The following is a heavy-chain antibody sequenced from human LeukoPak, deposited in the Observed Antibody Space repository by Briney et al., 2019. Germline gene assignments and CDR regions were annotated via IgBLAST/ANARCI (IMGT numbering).Heavy chain of an antibody. CDR3: ARDYGGSSPFDY. CDR1: GFTFSSYE. D-gene: IGHD4-23*01. CDR2: ISSSGSTI. J-gene: IGHJ4*02. V-gene: IGHV3-48*03. Sequence: TGGSLRLSCAASGFTFSSYEMNWVRQAPGKGLEWVSYISSSGSTIYYADSVKGRFTISRDNAKNSLYLHMNSLRAEDTAVYYCARDYGGSSPFDYWGQGTLVTVSS.